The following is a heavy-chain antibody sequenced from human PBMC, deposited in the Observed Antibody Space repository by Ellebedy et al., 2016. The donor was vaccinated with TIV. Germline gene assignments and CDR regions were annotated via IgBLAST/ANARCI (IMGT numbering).Heavy chain of an antibody. V-gene: IGHV3-23*01. CDR3: AKEGAYVGGDDAFDI. CDR2: IGGSGGDT. CDR1: GFTFRSYA. D-gene: IGHD2-21*02. Sequence: GESLKISXAASGFTFRSYAMTWVRQAPGKGLEWVSVIGGSGGDTYYIDSVKGRFTISRDNSKNTLYLQMNSLRAEDTAVYYCAKEGAYVGGDDAFDIWGQGTMVTVSS. J-gene: IGHJ3*02.